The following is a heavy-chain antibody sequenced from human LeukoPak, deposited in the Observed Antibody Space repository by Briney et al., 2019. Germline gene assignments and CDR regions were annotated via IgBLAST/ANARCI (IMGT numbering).Heavy chain of an antibody. D-gene: IGHD1-26*01. Sequence: PSETLSLTCTVSGGSITSDHWNWIRQPPGKGLEWIGCIFYSGRTYYNPSLKSRVSISVDMSKNQFSLRLTSVTAADTAVYYCARERWDDVFDIWGQGTMVTVSS. J-gene: IGHJ3*02. V-gene: IGHV4-59*12. CDR3: ARERWDDVFDI. CDR2: IFYSGRT. CDR1: GGSITSDH.